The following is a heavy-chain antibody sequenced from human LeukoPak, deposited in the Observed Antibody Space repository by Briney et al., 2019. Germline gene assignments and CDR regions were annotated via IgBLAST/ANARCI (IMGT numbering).Heavy chain of an antibody. Sequence: PGGSLRLSCVASGFTFSSYAMHWVRQTPGKGLEYVSGINSNGGSTHYADSVKGRFTISRDNAKNSLYLQMNSLRVEDTALYYCTKDTQWGGWSFFDYWGQGTLVTVSS. CDR2: INSNGGST. CDR1: GFTFSSYA. CDR3: TKDTQWGGWSFFDY. J-gene: IGHJ4*02. D-gene: IGHD1-26*01. V-gene: IGHV3-64*02.